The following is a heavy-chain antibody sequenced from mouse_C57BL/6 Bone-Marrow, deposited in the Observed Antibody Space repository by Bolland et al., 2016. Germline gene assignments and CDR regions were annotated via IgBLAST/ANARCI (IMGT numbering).Heavy chain of an antibody. J-gene: IGHJ3*01. CDR2: T. D-gene: IGHD1-1*01. V-gene: IGHV1-26*01. CDR3: ARPKNLYYGSLFAY. Sequence: TSYNQKFKGKATLTVDKSSSTAYMELRSLTSEDSAVYYCARPKNLYYGSLFAYWGQGTLV.